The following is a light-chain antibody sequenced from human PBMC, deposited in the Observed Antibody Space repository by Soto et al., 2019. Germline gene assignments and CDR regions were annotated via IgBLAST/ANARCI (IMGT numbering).Light chain of an antibody. J-gene: IGKJ1*01. CDR1: QSISKS. V-gene: IGKV1-39*01. Sequence: DIQMTQSPSSLSASVGDRVTITCRTSQSISKSLSWYQQKPGKAPKLLIYDASSLQPGAPSRFSGSGSGTEFTLTISGLIPEDFASYYCQQTYSSLTWTFGQGTKVEIK. CDR3: QQTYSSLTWT. CDR2: DAS.